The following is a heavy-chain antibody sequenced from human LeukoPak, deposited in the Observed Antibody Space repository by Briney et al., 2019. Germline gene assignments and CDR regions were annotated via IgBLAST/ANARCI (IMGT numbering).Heavy chain of an antibody. CDR3: ARALGRWLQFSNYWFDP. V-gene: IGHV3-20*04. J-gene: IGHJ5*02. CDR2: INWNGGST. D-gene: IGHD5-24*01. CDR1: GFTFDDYG. Sequence: GGSLRLSCAASGFTFDDYGMSWVRQAPGKGLEWVSGINWNGGSTGYADSVKGRFTISRDNAKNSLYLQMNSLRAEDMALYYCARALGRWLQFSNYWFDPWGQGTLVTVSS.